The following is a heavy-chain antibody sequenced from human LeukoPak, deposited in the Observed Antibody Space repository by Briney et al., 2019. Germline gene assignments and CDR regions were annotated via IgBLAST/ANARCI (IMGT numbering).Heavy chain of an antibody. J-gene: IGHJ6*04. D-gene: IGHD3-10*02. V-gene: IGHV3-21*01. CDR3: AELGITMIGGV. Sequence: GGSLRLSCATSGFTFSTYSMNWVRQAAGKGLEWVSSISSSGTFIYYADSVKGRFTISRDNAKNSLYLQMNSLRAEDTAVYYCAELGITMIGGVWGKGTTVTISS. CDR1: GFTFSTYS. CDR2: ISSSGTFI.